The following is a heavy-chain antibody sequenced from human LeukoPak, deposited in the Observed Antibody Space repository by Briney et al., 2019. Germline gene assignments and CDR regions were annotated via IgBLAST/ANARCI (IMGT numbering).Heavy chain of an antibody. CDR2: ISGSGGST. CDR3: TKLTWNLGRSFDY. V-gene: IGHV3-23*01. CDR1: GFTFSSYA. Sequence: PGGSLRLSCAASGFTFSSYAMSWVRQAPGKGLEWVSAISGSGGSTYYADSVKGRFTISRDNSKNTLYLQMNSLRVEDTAVYYCTKLTWNLGRSFDYWGQGTLVTVSS. D-gene: IGHD1-1*01. J-gene: IGHJ4*02.